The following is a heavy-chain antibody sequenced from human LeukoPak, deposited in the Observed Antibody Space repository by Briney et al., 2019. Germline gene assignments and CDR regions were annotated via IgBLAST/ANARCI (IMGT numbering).Heavy chain of an antibody. D-gene: IGHD6-6*01. V-gene: IGHV3-23*01. J-gene: IGHJ4*02. CDR3: AKDRRSSSSSRYFDY. Sequence: GSPRLSCAASGFTFSSYAMSWVRQAPGKGLEWVSGISGSGGSTYYADSVKGRFTISRDNSKNTLYLQMNSLRAEDTAVYYCAKDRRSSSSSRYFDYWGQGTLVTVSS. CDR1: GFTFSSYA. CDR2: ISGSGGST.